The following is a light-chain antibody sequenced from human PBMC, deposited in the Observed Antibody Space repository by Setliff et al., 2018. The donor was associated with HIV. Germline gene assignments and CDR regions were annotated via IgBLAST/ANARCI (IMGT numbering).Light chain of an antibody. CDR3: NSYTSSSTLYV. J-gene: IGLJ1*01. CDR2: DVN. CDR1: SSDVGGYNY. V-gene: IGLV2-14*03. Sequence: QSVLAQPASVSGSPGQSITSSCTGTSSDVGGYNYVSWYQQHPDKAPKLMIYDVNNRPSGVSDRFSGSKSGNTASLTISGLQAEDEADYYCNSYTSSSTLYVFGTGTKVTVL.